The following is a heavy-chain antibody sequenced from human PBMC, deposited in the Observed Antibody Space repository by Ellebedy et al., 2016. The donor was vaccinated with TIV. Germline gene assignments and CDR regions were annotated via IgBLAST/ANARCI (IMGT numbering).Heavy chain of an antibody. V-gene: IGHV3-23*01. CDR1: GFTFSDYY. D-gene: IGHD3-22*01. J-gene: IGHJ4*02. CDR2: ISGSGST. Sequence: GGSLRLSCAASGFTFSDYYMSWIRQAPGEGLEWVSSISGSGSTYNADSVKGRFTISRDNSKNTLSLQLNSLRAEDTAVYYCATEFYYHSSYWGQGTLVTVSS. CDR3: ATEFYYHSSY.